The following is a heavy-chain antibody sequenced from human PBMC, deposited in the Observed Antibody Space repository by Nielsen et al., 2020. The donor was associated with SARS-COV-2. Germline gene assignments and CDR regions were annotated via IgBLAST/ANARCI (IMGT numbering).Heavy chain of an antibody. CDR3: ARAGQLELSWFDP. J-gene: IGHJ5*02. Sequence: GESLKISCAASGFTFSRHWMTWVRQAPGKGLEWVANIKEDGSDKYYVDSVKGRFTISRDNSKNTLYLQMNSLRAEDTAVYYCARAGQLELSWFDPWGQGTLVTVSS. V-gene: IGHV3-7*01. CDR2: IKEDGSDK. CDR1: GFTFSRHW. D-gene: IGHD1-1*01.